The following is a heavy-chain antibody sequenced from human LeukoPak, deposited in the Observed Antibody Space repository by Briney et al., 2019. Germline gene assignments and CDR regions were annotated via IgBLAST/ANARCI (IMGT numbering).Heavy chain of an antibody. CDR1: GGSFTDYY. V-gene: IGHV4-34*12. CDR3: ARTQRWFDP. Sequence: SETLSLTCAVYGGSFTDYYWSWIRQSPGQGLEWIGGIIHSGSTNYNPSLKTRVTISVDTSKNQFSLILSSVTAADTAVYYCARTQRWFDPWGPGTLVTVSS. D-gene: IGHD6-25*01. J-gene: IGHJ5*02. CDR2: IIHSGST.